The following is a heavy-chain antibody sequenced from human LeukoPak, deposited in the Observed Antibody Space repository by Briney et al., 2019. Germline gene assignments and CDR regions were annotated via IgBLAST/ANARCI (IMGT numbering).Heavy chain of an antibody. D-gene: IGHD3-10*01. CDR3: ARAKLWFGELFAPHFDY. V-gene: IGHV4-59*12. J-gene: IGHJ4*02. CDR2: ISYSGST. Sequence: SETLSLTCTVSGGSISNYYWSWIRQPPGKGLEWIGYISYSGSTNYNPSLRSRVTISVDTSKNQFSLKLSSVTAADTAVYYCARAKLWFGELFAPHFDYWGQGTLVTVSS. CDR1: GGSISNYY.